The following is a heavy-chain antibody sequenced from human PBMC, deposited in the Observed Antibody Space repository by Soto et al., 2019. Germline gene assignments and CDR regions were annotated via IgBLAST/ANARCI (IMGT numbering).Heavy chain of an antibody. CDR2: ISYDGSNK. Sequence: GWALRLSCAASGFTFSSYAMHWVRQAPGKGLEWVAVISYDGSNKYYADSVKGRFTISRDNSKNTLYLQMNSLRAEDTAVYYCARDYSSSSGVWGQGTLVTGSS. D-gene: IGHD6-13*01. J-gene: IGHJ4*02. V-gene: IGHV3-30-3*01. CDR1: GFTFSSYA. CDR3: ARDYSSSSGV.